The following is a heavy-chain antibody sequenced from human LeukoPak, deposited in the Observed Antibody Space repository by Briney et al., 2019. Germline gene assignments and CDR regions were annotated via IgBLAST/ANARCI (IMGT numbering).Heavy chain of an antibody. CDR3: TTTHYDYVWGSYRYHVIFDY. J-gene: IGHJ4*02. CDR1: GFTFSNAW. CDR2: IRSKTDGRTT. D-gene: IGHD3-16*02. Sequence: GGSLRLSCAASGFTFSNAWMSWVRQARGKGLEWVGRIRSKTDGRTTDYAAPVKGRFTISRDDSKNTLYLQMNSLKTEDTAVYYCTTTHYDYVWGSYRYHVIFDYWGQGTWVTVSS. V-gene: IGHV3-15*01.